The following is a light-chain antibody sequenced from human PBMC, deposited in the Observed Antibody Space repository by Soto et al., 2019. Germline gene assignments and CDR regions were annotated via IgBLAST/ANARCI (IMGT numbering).Light chain of an antibody. CDR1: QDISNY. CDR3: QQYDNRPYT. J-gene: IGKJ2*01. V-gene: IGKV1-33*01. CDR2: DAS. Sequence: DIQMTQSPSSLSASVGDRVTITCQASQDISNYLNWYQQKPGKAPKLLIYDASNLETGVPSRFSGSVSGTDFTFTISSLQPEDIATYYCQQYDNRPYTFGQGTKLEIK.